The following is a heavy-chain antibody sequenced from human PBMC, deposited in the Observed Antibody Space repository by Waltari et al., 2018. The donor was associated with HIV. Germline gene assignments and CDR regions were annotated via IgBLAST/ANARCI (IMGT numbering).Heavy chain of an antibody. J-gene: IGHJ4*02. D-gene: IGHD1-26*01. CDR3: ARDKGGSYHFDY. CDR2: INSDGSST. V-gene: IGHV3-74*01. CDR1: GFPFSSYW. Sequence: EVQLVESGGGLVQPGGSLRHYCAASGFPFSSYWMHWVRQAPGKGLVWVSRINSDGSSTSYADSVKGRFTISRDNAKNTLYLQMNSLRAEDTAVYYCARDKGGSYHFDYWGQGTLVTVSS.